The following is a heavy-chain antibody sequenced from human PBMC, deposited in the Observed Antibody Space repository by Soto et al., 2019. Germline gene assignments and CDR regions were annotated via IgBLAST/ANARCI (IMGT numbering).Heavy chain of an antibody. J-gene: IGHJ4*02. Sequence: EVQLVESGGGLVQPGGSLRLSCAASGFTFSTYDMHWVRQATGKGLEWVSTIGTTGDTYNPVSVKGRFTISRENAKNSLYLQMNSLRAGDTAVYYCARGLYSFDYWGQGTLVTVSS. CDR3: ARGLYSFDY. V-gene: IGHV3-13*01. CDR1: GFTFSTYD. CDR2: IGTTGDT.